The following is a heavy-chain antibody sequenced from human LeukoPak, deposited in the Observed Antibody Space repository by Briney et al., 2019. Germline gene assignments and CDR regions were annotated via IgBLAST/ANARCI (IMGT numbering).Heavy chain of an antibody. CDR2: ISGSGGST. CDR1: GFTFSSYA. D-gene: IGHD1-20*01. CDR3: AKVRGSNWNPFDY. Sequence: GGSLRLSCAASGFTFSSYAMSWVRQAPGKGLEWVSAISGSGGSTYYADSVKGRSTISRDNSKNTLYLQMNSLRAEDTAVYYCAKVRGSNWNPFDYWGQGTLVTVCS. J-gene: IGHJ4*02. V-gene: IGHV3-23*01.